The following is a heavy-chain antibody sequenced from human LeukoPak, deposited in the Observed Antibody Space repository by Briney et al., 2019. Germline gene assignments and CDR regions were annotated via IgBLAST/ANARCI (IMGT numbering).Heavy chain of an antibody. V-gene: IGHV3-23*01. CDR3: AKFNGWELAEYYLDY. D-gene: IGHD1-26*01. CDR2: MSKSGDYT. Sequence: GGSLRLSSAASGFIFSDYAMSGVRKAPGRGLEWLSGMSKSGDYTHDTESVKGRFTISRDNSKNTLYLQMSGLRAEDTAIYYCAKFNGWELAEYYLDYWGHGTLVAVSS. J-gene: IGHJ4*01. CDR1: GFIFSDYA.